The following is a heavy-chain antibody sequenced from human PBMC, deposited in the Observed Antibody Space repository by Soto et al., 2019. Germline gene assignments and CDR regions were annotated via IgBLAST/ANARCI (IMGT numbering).Heavy chain of an antibody. J-gene: IGHJ4*02. CDR3: ASSPHKDSRPDY. D-gene: IGHD3-22*01. Sequence: GGSLRLSCPASGFTFSSDWMSWVRQAPGRGLEWMANIKYDGSEKYYVDSVKGRLTISRDNAKNSLYLQMNSLRAEDTSVYYCASSPHKDSRPDYWGQGTLVTVSS. CDR1: GFTFSSDW. V-gene: IGHV3-7*03. CDR2: IKYDGSEK.